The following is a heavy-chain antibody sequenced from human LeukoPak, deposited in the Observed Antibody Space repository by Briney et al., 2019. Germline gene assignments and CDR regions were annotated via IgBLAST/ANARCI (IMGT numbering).Heavy chain of an antibody. Sequence: SETLSLTCAVYGGSFSGYYWSWIRQPPGKGLEWIGEINHSGSTNYNPSLKSRVTISVDTSKNQFSLKLSSVTAADTAVYYCARGLWFGETKPFDPRGQGTLVTVSS. CDR3: ARGLWFGETKPFDP. V-gene: IGHV4-34*01. D-gene: IGHD3-10*01. J-gene: IGHJ5*02. CDR1: GGSFSGYY. CDR2: INHSGST.